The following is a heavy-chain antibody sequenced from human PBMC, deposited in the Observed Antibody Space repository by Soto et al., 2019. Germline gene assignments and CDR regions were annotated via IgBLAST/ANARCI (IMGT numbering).Heavy chain of an antibody. V-gene: IGHV1-69*04. Sequence: ASVKVSCKASGGTFSSYTISWVRQAPGQGLGWMGRIIPILGIANYAQKFQGRVTITADKSTSTAYMELSSLRSEDTAVYYCARDRDTVIRGNYYYYMDVWGKGTTVTVSS. J-gene: IGHJ6*03. D-gene: IGHD4-4*01. CDR1: GGTFSSYT. CDR3: ARDRDTVIRGNYYYYMDV. CDR2: IIPILGIA.